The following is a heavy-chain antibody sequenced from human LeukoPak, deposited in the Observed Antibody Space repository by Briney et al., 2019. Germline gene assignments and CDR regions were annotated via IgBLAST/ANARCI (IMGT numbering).Heavy chain of an antibody. CDR1: GGSISSYY. Sequence: SETLSLTCTVSGGSISSYYWSWIRQPPGKGLEWIGYIYYSGSTNYNPSLKSRVTISVDTSKNQFSLKLSSVTAADTAVYYCARSDSSGYYFDQWGQGTLVTVSS. CDR3: ARSDSSGYYFDQ. J-gene: IGHJ4*02. V-gene: IGHV4-59*01. CDR2: IYYSGST. D-gene: IGHD3-22*01.